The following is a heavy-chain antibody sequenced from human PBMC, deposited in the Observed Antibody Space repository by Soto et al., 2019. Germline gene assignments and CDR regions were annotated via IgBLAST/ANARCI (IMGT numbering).Heavy chain of an antibody. CDR3: ARQFLESGSYGMDV. CDR1: GGSFSGYY. Sequence: SETLSLTCAVYGGSFSGYYWSWIRQPPGKGLEWIGEINYSGSTNYNPSLKSRVTISVDTSKNQFSLKLSSVTAADTAVYYCARQFLESGSYGMDVWGQGTTVTVSS. CDR2: INYSGST. D-gene: IGHD3-3*01. V-gene: IGHV4-34*01. J-gene: IGHJ6*02.